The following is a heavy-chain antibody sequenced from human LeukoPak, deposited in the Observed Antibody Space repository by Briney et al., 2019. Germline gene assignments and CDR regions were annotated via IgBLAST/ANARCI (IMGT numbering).Heavy chain of an antibody. J-gene: IGHJ4*02. CDR3: ARPSENSSGWYGY. D-gene: IGHD6-19*01. CDR2: IYYSGST. V-gene: IGHV4-39*01. CDR1: GGSISSSSYY. Sequence: SETLFLTCTVSGGSISSSSYYWGWIRQPPGKGLEWIGSIYYSGSTYYNPSLKSRVTISVDTSKNQFSLKLSSVTAADTAVYYCARPSENSSGWYGYWGQGTLVTVSS.